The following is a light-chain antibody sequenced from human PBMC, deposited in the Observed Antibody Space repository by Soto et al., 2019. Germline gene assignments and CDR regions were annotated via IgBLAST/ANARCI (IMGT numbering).Light chain of an antibody. Sequence: QSVLTQPPSASGTPGQRVTFSCSGSSSNIGANTVNWYQQLPGTAPKLLIYGSDQRPSGVPDRFSGSKSGTSASLAISGLQSEDEADYYCAAWDDSLKGPVFGGGTKLTVL. J-gene: IGLJ2*01. CDR3: AAWDDSLKGPV. CDR2: GSD. CDR1: SSNIGANT. V-gene: IGLV1-44*01.